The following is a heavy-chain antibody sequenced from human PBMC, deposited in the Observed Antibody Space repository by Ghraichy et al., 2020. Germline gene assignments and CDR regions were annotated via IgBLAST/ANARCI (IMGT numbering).Heavy chain of an antibody. J-gene: IGHJ4*02. V-gene: IGHV3-23*01. CDR1: GFTFSSYA. CDR3: AKLWGISSSWPFDY. Sequence: GGSLRLSCAVSGFTFSSYAMSWVRQAPGKGLEWVSAISGSGGSTYYADSVKGRFTISRDKSKNTLYLQMNSLRAEDTAVYYCAKLWGISSSWPFDYWGQGTLVAVS. D-gene: IGHD6-13*01. CDR2: ISGSGGST.